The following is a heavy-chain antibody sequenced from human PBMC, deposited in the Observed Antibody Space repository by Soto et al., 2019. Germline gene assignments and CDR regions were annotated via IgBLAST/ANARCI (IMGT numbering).Heavy chain of an antibody. CDR1: GYSFTSYW. J-gene: IGHJ4*02. CDR3: ARPRDSGSYYYSFDS. Sequence: PGESLKISCKGSGYSFTSYWIAWVRQMPGKGLECMGIIYPGDSDTTYSPSFQGRVTISADNSITTSSLQFSSLKTSDTATYFCARPRDSGSYYYSFDSWGQGTPVTVS. V-gene: IGHV5-51*01. D-gene: IGHD1-26*01. CDR2: IYPGDSDT.